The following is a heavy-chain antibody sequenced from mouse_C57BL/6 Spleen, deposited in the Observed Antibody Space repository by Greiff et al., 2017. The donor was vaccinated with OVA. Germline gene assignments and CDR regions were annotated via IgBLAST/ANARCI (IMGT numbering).Heavy chain of an antibody. D-gene: IGHD1-1*02. CDR2: IDPSDSYT. V-gene: IGHV1-69*01. CDR3: AFRVDAMDY. Sequence: HVQLKASWAVLVMPGASVKLSCKASGYTFTSYWMHWVKQRPGQGLEWIGEIDPSDSYTNYNQKFKGKSTLTVDKSSSTAYIKLSSLTSEDSAVYYCAFRVDAMDYWGQGTSVTVSS. J-gene: IGHJ4*01. CDR1: GYTFTSYW.